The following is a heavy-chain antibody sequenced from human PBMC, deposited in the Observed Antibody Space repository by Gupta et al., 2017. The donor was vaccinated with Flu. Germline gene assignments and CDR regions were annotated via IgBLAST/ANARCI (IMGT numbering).Heavy chain of an antibody. CDR2: MNQDGSVK. D-gene: IGHD5-12*01. J-gene: IGHJ4*02. CDR3: ARDWAYIALDY. CDR1: GFTFTRSW. V-gene: IGHV3-7*01. Sequence: EVQLVEFGGGLVQPGGSLSLSCPASGFTFTRSWMPWVRQALGKGLEWVANMNQDGSVKNFVDSVKGRFTISSDNAKNSLYLHMNSLRAEDTAIYFCARDWAYIALDYWGQGTLVTVSS.